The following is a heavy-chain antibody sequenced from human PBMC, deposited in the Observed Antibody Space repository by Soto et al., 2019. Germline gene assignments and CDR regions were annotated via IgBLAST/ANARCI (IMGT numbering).Heavy chain of an antibody. J-gene: IGHJ5*02. CDR3: ARGIAVAGTSHWFDP. D-gene: IGHD6-19*01. CDR1: GGSFSGYY. CDR2: INHSGST. Sequence: ETLSLTCAVYGGSFSGYYWSWIRQPPGKGLEWIGEINHSGSTNYNPSLKSRVTISVDTSKNQFSLKLSSVTAADTAVYYCARGIAVAGTSHWFDPWGQGTLVTVSS. V-gene: IGHV4-34*01.